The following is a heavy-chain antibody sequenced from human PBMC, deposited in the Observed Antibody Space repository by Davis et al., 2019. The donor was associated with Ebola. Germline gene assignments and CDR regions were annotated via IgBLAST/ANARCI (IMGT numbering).Heavy chain of an antibody. D-gene: IGHD2-21*02. CDR1: GYTFTSYA. CDR3: AREHIVVVTAINYYYYGMDV. Sequence: ASVKVSCKASGYTFTSYAMHWVRQAPGQGLEWMGIINPSGGSTSYAQKFQGRVTMTRDTSTSTVYMELSSLRSEDTAVYYCAREHIVVVTAINYYYYGMDVWGKGTTVTVSS. CDR2: INPSGGST. V-gene: IGHV1-46*01. J-gene: IGHJ6*04.